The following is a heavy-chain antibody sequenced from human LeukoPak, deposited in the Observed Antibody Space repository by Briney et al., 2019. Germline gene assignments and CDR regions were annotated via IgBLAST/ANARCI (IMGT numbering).Heavy chain of an antibody. J-gene: IGHJ4*02. CDR2: IYYTGST. V-gene: IGHV4-59*08. CDR1: GGSISSYF. D-gene: IGHD3-10*01. Sequence: SETLSLTCTVSGGSISSYFWSWIRQPPGKGLEWIGYIYYTGSTYYNPSLKSRVTISLDTSKNQFSLKLSSVTAADTAVYFCARHGSGSFPHDYWGQGTLVTVSS. CDR3: ARHGSGSFPHDY.